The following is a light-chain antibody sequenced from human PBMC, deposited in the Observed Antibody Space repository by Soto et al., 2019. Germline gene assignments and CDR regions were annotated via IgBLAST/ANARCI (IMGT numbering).Light chain of an antibody. J-gene: IGLJ2*01. CDR1: SGSIASNY. Sequence: NFMLTQPHSVSESPGKTVTISCTRSSGSIASNYVQWYQQRPGSAPTTVIYEDNQRPSGVPDRFSGSIDSYSNSASLTISGLKTEDEADYYCQSYDSSIVVFGGGTKVTVL. V-gene: IGLV6-57*04. CDR3: QSYDSSIVV. CDR2: EDN.